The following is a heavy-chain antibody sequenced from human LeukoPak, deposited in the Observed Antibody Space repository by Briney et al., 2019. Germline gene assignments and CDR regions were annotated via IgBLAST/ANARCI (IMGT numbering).Heavy chain of an antibody. CDR3: ARARHYDSSCYFFV. Sequence: GGSLRLSCAASGFPFSSYRMNSVRQAPGKGVEWVSYISSSSSTIYYADSVEGRFTLSRDNAKNSLYLQMNSLRAEDTAVYDCARARHYDSSCYFFVWGQGTLVTVSS. V-gene: IGHV3-48*01. CDR1: GFPFSSYR. CDR2: ISSSSSTI. D-gene: IGHD3-22*01. J-gene: IGHJ4*02.